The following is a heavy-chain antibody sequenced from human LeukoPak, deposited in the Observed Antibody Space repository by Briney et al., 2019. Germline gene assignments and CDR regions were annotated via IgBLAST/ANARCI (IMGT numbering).Heavy chain of an antibody. CDR2: VYYSGST. J-gene: IGHJ4*02. CDR1: GGSISSSSYY. Sequence: PSETLSLTCTVSGGSISSSSYYWGWIRQPPGKGLEWIGSVYYSGSTYYNPSLKSRVTISVDTSKNQFSLKLSSVTAADTAVYYCARHVVTLIAAAPGIGYFDYWGQGTLVTVSS. D-gene: IGHD6-13*01. V-gene: IGHV4-39*01. CDR3: ARHVVTLIAAAPGIGYFDY.